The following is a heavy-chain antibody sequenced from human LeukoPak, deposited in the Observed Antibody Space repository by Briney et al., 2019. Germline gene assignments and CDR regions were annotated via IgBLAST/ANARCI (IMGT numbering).Heavy chain of an antibody. Sequence: GGSLRLSCAASGFTFSSYEMNWVRQAPGKGLEWVSYISSSGSTIYYADSVKGRFTISRDSAKNSLYLQMNSLRAEDTAVYYCARDGSGRVPEMSAPDYWGQGTLVTVSS. D-gene: IGHD3-10*01. V-gene: IGHV3-48*03. CDR2: ISSSGSTI. CDR3: ARDGSGRVPEMSAPDY. J-gene: IGHJ4*02. CDR1: GFTFSSYE.